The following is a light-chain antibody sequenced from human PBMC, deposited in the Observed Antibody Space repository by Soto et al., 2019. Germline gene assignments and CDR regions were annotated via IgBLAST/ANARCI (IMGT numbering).Light chain of an antibody. V-gene: IGLV1-40*01. CDR2: DNN. CDR3: QSYDSRLHVV. CDR1: SSNLGARHD. J-gene: IGLJ2*01. Sequence: QSVLTQSPSVSGAPGQRVTISCTGSSSNLGARHDVQWYQHLPGTAPKLLIYDNNRRPSGVPDRFSGSKSGTSSSLAITGLPADDEADYYCQSYDSRLHVVFGGGTKLTVL.